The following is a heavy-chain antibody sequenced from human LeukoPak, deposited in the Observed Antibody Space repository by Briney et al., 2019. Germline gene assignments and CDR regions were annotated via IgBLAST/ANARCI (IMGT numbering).Heavy chain of an antibody. J-gene: IGHJ4*02. V-gene: IGHV1-18*01. CDR1: GYTFTNYG. CDR2: ISAHNRNT. D-gene: IGHD6-6*01. CDR3: ARDSYISSSPGDF. Sequence: ASVKVSCKASGYTFTNYGISWVRQAPGQGLEWMGWISAHNRNTKYAQKIQGRVIMTTDTSTSTVYMELRSLRSDDTAIYYCARDSYISSSPGDFWGQGTLVTVSS.